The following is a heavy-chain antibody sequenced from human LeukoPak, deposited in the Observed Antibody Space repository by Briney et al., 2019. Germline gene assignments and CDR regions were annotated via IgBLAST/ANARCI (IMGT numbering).Heavy chain of an antibody. J-gene: IGHJ4*02. V-gene: IGHV4-39*01. CDR2: IYYTGTT. D-gene: IGHD6-6*01. CDR1: GASISSSTYY. CDR3: ARGTPLWGYSSSSSDNEDC. Sequence: SETLSLTCTVSGASISSSTYYWAWIRQSPGKGLEWIGSIYYTGTTYYSPSLESRVTISVHTSKNQFSLKLTSVTGADTALYFCARGTPLWGYSSSSSDNEDCWGQGTLVTVSS.